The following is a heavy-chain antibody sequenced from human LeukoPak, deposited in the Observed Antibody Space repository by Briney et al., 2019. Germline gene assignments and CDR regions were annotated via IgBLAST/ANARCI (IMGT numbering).Heavy chain of an antibody. V-gene: IGHV3-30*03. CDR1: GFTFSSYV. Sequence: GGSLRLSCAASGFTFSSYVMHWVRQAPGKGLEWVSVISYDGSNKYYADSVKGRFTISRDNSKTTLYLQMNSLRAEDTAVYYCERELPLTTVTTGIDYWGQGTLVTVSS. J-gene: IGHJ4*02. D-gene: IGHD4-11*01. CDR2: ISYDGSNK. CDR3: ERELPLTTVTTGIDY.